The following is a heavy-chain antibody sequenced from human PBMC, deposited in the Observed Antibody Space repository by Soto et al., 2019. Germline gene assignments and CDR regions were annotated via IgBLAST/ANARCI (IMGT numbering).Heavy chain of an antibody. CDR1: GFTFSSYG. Sequence: QVQLVESGGGVVQPGRSLRLSCAASGFTFSSYGMHWVRRAPGKGLEWVAVISYDGSNKYYADSVKGRFTISRDNSKNTLYLQMNSLRAEDTAVYYCAKEGSDYDILTGSGYYGMDVWGQGTTVTVSS. J-gene: IGHJ6*02. D-gene: IGHD3-9*01. V-gene: IGHV3-30*18. CDR2: ISYDGSNK. CDR3: AKEGSDYDILTGSGYYGMDV.